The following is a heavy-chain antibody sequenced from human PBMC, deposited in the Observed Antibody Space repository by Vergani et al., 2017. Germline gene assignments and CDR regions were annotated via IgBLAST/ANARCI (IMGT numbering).Heavy chain of an antibody. Sequence: QVQLVQSGAEVKKPGASVKVSCKASGYTFTSYYMHWVRQAPGQGLEWMGIINPSGGSTSYAQKFQGRVTMTRDTSTNTVYMELSSLRSEDTAVYYCARDHQDYDSSGYSLNWFDPWGQGTLVTVSS. CDR2: INPSGGST. J-gene: IGHJ5*02. CDR3: ARDHQDYDSSGYSLNWFDP. D-gene: IGHD3-22*01. CDR1: GYTFTSYY. V-gene: IGHV1-46*01.